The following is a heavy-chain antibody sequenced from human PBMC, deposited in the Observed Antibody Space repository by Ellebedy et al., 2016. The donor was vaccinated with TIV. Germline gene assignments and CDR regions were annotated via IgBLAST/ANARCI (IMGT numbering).Heavy chain of an antibody. CDR1: GYTFTGYY. J-gene: IGHJ4*02. D-gene: IGHD2-21*02. Sequence: AASVKVSCKASGYTFTGYYMHWVRQAPGQGLEWMGLINPNSGGTNYAQKFQGRVTMTRDTSISTAYMELSRLRSDDTAVYYCARIGEYCGGDCRPPEFDYWGQGTLVTVSS. CDR2: INPNSGGT. V-gene: IGHV1-2*02. CDR3: ARIGEYCGGDCRPPEFDY.